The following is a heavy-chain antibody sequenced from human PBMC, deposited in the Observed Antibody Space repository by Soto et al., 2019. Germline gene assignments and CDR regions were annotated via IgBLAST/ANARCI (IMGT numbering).Heavy chain of an antibody. CDR3: ARDIGGYYDSSSYAN. V-gene: IGHV4-59*01. Sequence: PSETLSLTCTVSGGSISSYYLSWIRQPPGKGLEWIGYIYYSGSTNYNPSLKSRVTISVDTSKNQFSLKLSSVTAADTAVYYCARDIGGYYDSSSYANWGQGTLVTVSS. CDR2: IYYSGST. CDR1: GGSISSYY. J-gene: IGHJ4*02. D-gene: IGHD3-22*01.